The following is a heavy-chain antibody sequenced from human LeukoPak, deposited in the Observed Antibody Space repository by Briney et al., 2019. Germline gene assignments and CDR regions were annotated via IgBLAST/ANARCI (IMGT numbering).Heavy chain of an antibody. J-gene: IGHJ6*03. V-gene: IGHV4-38-2*02. Sequence: SETLSLTCAVSGYSISSGYYWGWIRQPPGKGLAWIGSIYHSGSTYYNPSLKSRVTISVDTSKNQFSLKLSSVTAADTAVYYCAREIVAVAGNYYYMDVWGKGTTVTVSS. CDR3: AREIVAVAGNYYYMDV. D-gene: IGHD6-19*01. CDR1: GYSISSGYY. CDR2: IYHSGST.